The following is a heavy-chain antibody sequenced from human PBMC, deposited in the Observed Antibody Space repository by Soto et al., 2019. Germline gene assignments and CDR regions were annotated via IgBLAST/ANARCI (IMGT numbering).Heavy chain of an antibody. CDR3: ARAGTAMVTIDY. CDR2: IYYSGST. D-gene: IGHD5-18*01. Sequence: PSETLSLTCTVSGGSISSYHWSWIRQPPGKGLEWIGYIYYSGSTNYNPSLKSRVTISVDTSKNQFSLKLSSVTAADTAVYYCARAGTAMVTIDYWGQGTLVAASS. V-gene: IGHV4-59*01. J-gene: IGHJ4*02. CDR1: GGSISSYH.